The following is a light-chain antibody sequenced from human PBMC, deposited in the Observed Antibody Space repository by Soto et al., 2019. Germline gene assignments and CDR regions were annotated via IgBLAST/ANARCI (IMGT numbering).Light chain of an antibody. CDR2: GGS. CDR3: HQYGSSLRT. CDR1: QSVSSNY. Sequence: EIVLTQSPGTLSLSPGERATLSCRASQSVSSNYLGWYQKKPGQPPRLLIYGGSSRATGIPDRFSGGGSGTDFTLTIIRLEPEDFAEYYCHQYGSSLRTLGQGTKVDIK. V-gene: IGKV3-20*01. J-gene: IGKJ1*01.